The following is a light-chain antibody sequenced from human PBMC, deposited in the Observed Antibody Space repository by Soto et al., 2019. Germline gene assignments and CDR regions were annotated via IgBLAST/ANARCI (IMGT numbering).Light chain of an antibody. CDR2: DDN. CDR1: SPNIGGNS. J-gene: IGLJ1*01. V-gene: IGLV1-51*01. Sequence: QSVLTQPPSVSAAPRKKVTISCSGSSPNIGGNSVSWYQQLPGTAPKLLIYDDNKRPSGIPDRFSGSKSGTSATLGITGFQTGDEADYYCGSWDSSLSAYVFGTGTKVTVL. CDR3: GSWDSSLSAYV.